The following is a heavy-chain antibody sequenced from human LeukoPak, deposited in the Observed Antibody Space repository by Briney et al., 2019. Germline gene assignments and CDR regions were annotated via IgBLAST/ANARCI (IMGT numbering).Heavy chain of an antibody. CDR1: GFTFNDYY. V-gene: IGHV3-11*04. D-gene: IGHD7-27*01. Sequence: GGSLRLSCAASGFTFNDYYMTWVRQAPGKGLEWVSHISGSGITIYYADSVKGRFTISRDNAKNSLYLQMNSLRAEDTAVYYCARDLGYYYYGMDVWGQGTTVTVSS. CDR3: ARDLGYYYYGMDV. CDR2: ISGSGITI. J-gene: IGHJ6*02.